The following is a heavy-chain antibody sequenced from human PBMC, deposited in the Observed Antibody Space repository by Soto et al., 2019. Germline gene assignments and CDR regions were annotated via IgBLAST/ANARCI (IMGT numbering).Heavy chain of an antibody. Sequence: QITLKESGPTLVKPTQTLTLTCTFSGFSLSTSGVGVGWIRQPPGKALEWLAVIYWDDYKHYSPSLKSRLTMNKXXSTNQVVLTMTNMDPVDTATYYCAHKGYGDYPLDYWGQGTLLTVSS. CDR1: GFSLSTSGVG. V-gene: IGHV2-5*02. J-gene: IGHJ4*02. D-gene: IGHD4-17*01. CDR2: IYWDDYK. CDR3: AHKGYGDYPLDY.